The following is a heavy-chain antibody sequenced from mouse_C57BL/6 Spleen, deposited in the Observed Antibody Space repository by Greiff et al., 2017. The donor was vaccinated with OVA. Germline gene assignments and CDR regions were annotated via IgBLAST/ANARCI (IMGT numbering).Heavy chain of an antibody. D-gene: IGHD1-1*01. V-gene: IGHV6-3*01. J-gene: IGHJ4*01. CDR2: IRLKSDNYAT. CDR1: GFTFSNYW. Sequence: EVKVEESGGGLVQPGGSMKLSCVASGFTFSNYWMNWVRQSPEKGLEWVAQIRLKSDNYATHYAESVKGRFTISRDDSKSSVYLQMNNLSAEDTGIYYCTGSITTADAMDYWGQGTSVTVSS. CDR3: TGSITTADAMDY.